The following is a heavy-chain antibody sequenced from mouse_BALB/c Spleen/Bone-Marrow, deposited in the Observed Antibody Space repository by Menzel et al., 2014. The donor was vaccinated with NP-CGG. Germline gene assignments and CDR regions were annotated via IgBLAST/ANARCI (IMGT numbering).Heavy chain of an antibody. V-gene: IGHV3-5*02. Sequence: VQLQQSGPGLVKPSQTVSLTCTVTGISITTGNYRWSWIRQFPGNKLEWIGYIYYSGTITYNPSLTSRTTITRDTSKNQFFLEMNSLTAEDTATYCCARDGGLRGYAMDYWGQGTSVTVSS. J-gene: IGHJ4*01. D-gene: IGHD2-4*01. CDR1: GISITTGNYR. CDR3: ARDGGLRGYAMDY. CDR2: IYYSGTI.